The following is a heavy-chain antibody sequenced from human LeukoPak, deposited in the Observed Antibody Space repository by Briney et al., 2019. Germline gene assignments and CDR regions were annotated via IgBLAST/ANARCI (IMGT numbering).Heavy chain of an antibody. CDR3: ARARIAVAGPFDY. J-gene: IGHJ4*02. D-gene: IGHD6-19*01. V-gene: IGHV3-53*01. CDR1: GFTVSSNY. CDR2: IYNGGTT. Sequence: GGSLRLSCAASGFTVSSNYMSWVRQAPGKGLEWVSIIYNGGTTNYADSVKGRFAISRDNSKNTLHLQMNSLRVEDTAVYYCARARIAVAGPFDYWGQGTLVTVSS.